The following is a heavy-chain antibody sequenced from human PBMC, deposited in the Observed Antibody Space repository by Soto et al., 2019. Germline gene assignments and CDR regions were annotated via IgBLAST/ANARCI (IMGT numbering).Heavy chain of an antibody. CDR1: GFTFSSYA. V-gene: IGHV3-23*01. CDR3: AVGGRANRIGVNLDY. D-gene: IGHD3-22*01. Sequence: EVQLLESGGGLVQPGGSLRLSCAASGFTFSSYAMSWVRQAPGKGLEWVSAISGSGGSTYYADSVKGRFTISRDNSKNTLVLQMNSLRAEETGVYYCAVGGRANRIGVNLDYWGQGTLVTVSS. CDR2: ISGSGGST. J-gene: IGHJ4*02.